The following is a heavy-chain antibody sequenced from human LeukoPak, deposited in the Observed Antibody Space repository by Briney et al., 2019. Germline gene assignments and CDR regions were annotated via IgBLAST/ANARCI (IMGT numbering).Heavy chain of an antibody. D-gene: IGHD3-3*01. CDR3: ARVSRHDFWSGYPDY. J-gene: IGHJ4*02. CDR2: IIPIFGTA. CDR1: GGTFSSYA. Sequence: ATVKVSCKASGGTFSSYAISWVRQAPGQGLEWMGGIIPIFGTANYAQKFQGRVTITTDESTSTAYMELSSLRSEDTAVYYCARVSRHDFWSGYPDYWGQGTLVTVSS. V-gene: IGHV1-69*05.